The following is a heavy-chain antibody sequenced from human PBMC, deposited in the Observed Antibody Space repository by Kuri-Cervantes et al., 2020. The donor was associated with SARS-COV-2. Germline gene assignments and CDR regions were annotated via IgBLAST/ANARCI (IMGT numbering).Heavy chain of an antibody. CDR2: ISSSGSTI. Sequence: GGSLRLSCAASGFTFSDYYMSWIRQAPGKGLEWVSYISSSGSTIYYADSVKGRFTISRDNAKNSLYLQMNSLRDEDTAVYYCARGYCSSTSCPPYYYYGMDVWGQGTTVTVSS. V-gene: IGHV3-11*04. J-gene: IGHJ6*02. CDR1: GFTFSDYY. CDR3: ARGYCSSTSCPPYYYYGMDV. D-gene: IGHD2-2*01.